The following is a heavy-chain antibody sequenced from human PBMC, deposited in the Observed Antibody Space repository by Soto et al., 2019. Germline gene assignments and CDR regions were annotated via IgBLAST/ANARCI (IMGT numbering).Heavy chain of an antibody. J-gene: IGHJ4*02. V-gene: IGHV3-23*01. CDR2: ISGSGGST. D-gene: IGHD3-9*01. CDR3: AKVGPSYYDILTGYPTWSY. Sequence: GGSLRLSCAASGFTFSSYAMSWVRQAPGKGLEWVSAISGSGGSTYYADSVKGRFTISRDNSKNTLYLQMNSLRAEDTAVYYCAKVGPSYYDILTGYPTWSYWGQGTLVTAPQ. CDR1: GFTFSSYA.